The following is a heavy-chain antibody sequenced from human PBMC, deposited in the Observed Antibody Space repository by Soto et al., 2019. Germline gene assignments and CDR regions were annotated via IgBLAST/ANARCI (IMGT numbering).Heavy chain of an antibody. Sequence: KQSQTLSLTCTVSGGSISSYYWSWIRQPPGKGLEWIGYIYYSGSTNYNPSLKSRVTISVDTSKNQFSLKLSSVTAADTAVYYCARGDTYYYDSSGYPTYFDYWGQGTLVTVSS. V-gene: IGHV4-59*01. CDR1: GGSISSYY. D-gene: IGHD3-22*01. CDR3: ARGDTYYYDSSGYPTYFDY. CDR2: IYYSGST. J-gene: IGHJ4*02.